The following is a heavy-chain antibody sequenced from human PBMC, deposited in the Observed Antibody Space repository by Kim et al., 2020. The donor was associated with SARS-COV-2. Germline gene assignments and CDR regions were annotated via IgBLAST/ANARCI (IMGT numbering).Heavy chain of an antibody. CDR3: ARGEIWTLDYYGSGSYYSNGMDV. Sequence: SETLSLTCTVSGGSISSSSYYWGWIRQPPGKGLEWIGSIYYSGSTYYNPSLKSRVTISVDTSKNQFSLKLSSVTAADTAVYYCARGEIWTLDYYGSGSYYSNGMDVWGQGTTVTVSS. V-gene: IGHV4-39*01. CDR2: IYYSGST. J-gene: IGHJ6*02. CDR1: GGSISSSSYY. D-gene: IGHD3-10*01.